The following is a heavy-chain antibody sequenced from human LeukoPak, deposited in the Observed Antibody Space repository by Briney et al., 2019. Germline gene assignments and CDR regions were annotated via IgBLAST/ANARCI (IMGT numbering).Heavy chain of an antibody. D-gene: IGHD2-15*01. Sequence: PSETLSLTCTVSDGSISRTTYYWGWIRQPPGKGLEWIGSIFYSGGTYYNPSLKSRVTISVDTSNNQFSLNLRSVTAADTAVYYCARQHRSATLTVLQPHAFDGWGQGTMVTVSS. CDR2: IFYSGGT. CDR1: DGSISRTTYY. J-gene: IGHJ3*01. CDR3: ARQHRSATLTVLQPHAFDG. V-gene: IGHV4-39*01.